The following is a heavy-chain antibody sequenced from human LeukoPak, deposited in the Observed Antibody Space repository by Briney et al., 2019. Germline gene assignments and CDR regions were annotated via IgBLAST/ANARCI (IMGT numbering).Heavy chain of an antibody. CDR1: GGSISSGGYY. CDR2: IYYSGST. CDR3: ASAPYCSSTSCYEDY. V-gene: IGHV4-31*03. J-gene: IGHJ4*02. Sequence: PSETLSLTCTVSGGSISSGGYYCSWISQHPGKGLEWIGYIYYSGSTYYNPSLNSRVTISVDTSKNQFSLKLSSVTAADTAVYYCASAPYCSSTSCYEDYWGQGTLVTVSS. D-gene: IGHD2-2*01.